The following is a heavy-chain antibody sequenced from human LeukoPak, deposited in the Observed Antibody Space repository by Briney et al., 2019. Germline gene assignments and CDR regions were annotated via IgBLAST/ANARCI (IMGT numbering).Heavy chain of an antibody. CDR3: ARDFGTTVTTWFDP. CDR1: GYTLTELS. D-gene: IGHD4-17*01. CDR2: FDPEDGET. Sequence: GASVKVSCKVSGYTLTELSMHWVRQAPGKGLEWMGGFDPEDGETIYAQKFQGRVTMTTDTSTSTAYMELRSLRSDDTAVYYCARDFGTTVTTWFDPWGQGTLVTVSS. V-gene: IGHV1-24*01. J-gene: IGHJ5*02.